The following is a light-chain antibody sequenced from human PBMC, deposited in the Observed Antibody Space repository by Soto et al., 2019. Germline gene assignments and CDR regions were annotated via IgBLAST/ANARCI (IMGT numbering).Light chain of an antibody. CDR2: EVR. J-gene: IGLJ3*02. Sequence: QSVLTQPASVSGSPGQSITISCTGTSSDVGGYDYVSWYQQHPDKAPKLIIFEVRNRPSGISSRFSGSKSGNTASLTISGRQTEDEADYYRTSYTTRGPVFGGGTQLTVL. CDR3: TSYTTRGPV. V-gene: IGLV2-14*01. CDR1: SSDVGGYDY.